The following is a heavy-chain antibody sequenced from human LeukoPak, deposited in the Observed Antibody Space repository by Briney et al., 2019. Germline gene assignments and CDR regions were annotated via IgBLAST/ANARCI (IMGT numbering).Heavy chain of an antibody. CDR2: IYYSGST. Sequence: SETLSLTCTVSGGSINNYYWSWIRQPPGKGLEWIGYIYYSGSTNYNPSLKSRVTISVDTSKNQFSLKLSSVTAADTAVYYCARSDWMRWFDPWGLGTLVTVYS. D-gene: IGHD1-1*01. V-gene: IGHV4-59*08. CDR3: ARSDWMRWFDP. J-gene: IGHJ5*02. CDR1: GGSINNYY.